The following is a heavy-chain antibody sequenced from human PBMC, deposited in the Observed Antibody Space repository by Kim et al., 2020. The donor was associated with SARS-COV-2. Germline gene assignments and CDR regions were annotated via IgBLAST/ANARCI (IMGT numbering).Heavy chain of an antibody. D-gene: IGHD2-2*01. CDR2: IKSQSDGGTA. CDR1: GIPFSDAW. Sequence: GGSLRLSCVVSGIPFSDAWFNWVRQSPGKGLELVGRIKSQSDGGTADLAAPVKGRFAISRDDSKNTLYLLMNSLRTDDSAVYYCTTVSMRWGQGTLVTVS. J-gene: IGHJ4*02. CDR3: TTVSMR. V-gene: IGHV3-15*01.